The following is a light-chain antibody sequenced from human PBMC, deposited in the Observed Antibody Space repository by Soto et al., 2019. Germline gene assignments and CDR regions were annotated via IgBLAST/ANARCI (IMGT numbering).Light chain of an antibody. V-gene: IGLV6-57*02. Sequence: NFMLTQPHSVSESPGKTVTISCTGSSGSIARNSVQWYQQRPGSAPTTVIYEDNQRPSGVPDRFSGSIDSSSNSASLTISGLKSEDEADYYCQSYDSSTNWVFGGGTKVTVL. CDR2: EDN. CDR1: SGSIARNS. J-gene: IGLJ3*02. CDR3: QSYDSSTNWV.